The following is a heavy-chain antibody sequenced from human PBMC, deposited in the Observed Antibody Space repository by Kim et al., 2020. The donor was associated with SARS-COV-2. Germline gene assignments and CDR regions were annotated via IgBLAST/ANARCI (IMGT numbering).Heavy chain of an antibody. CDR2: ISWNSDTI. J-gene: IGHJ4*02. V-gene: IGHV3-9*01. Sequence: GGSLRLSCAASGFTFDDYAMHWVRQAPGKGLEWVSGISWNSDTIGYADSLKGRFTISRDNAKNSLYLQMNSLRLEDTALYYFAKRDSGSSRHFDYWGQGTLVTVSS. CDR3: AKRDSGSSRHFDY. D-gene: IGHD1-26*01. CDR1: GFTFDDYA.